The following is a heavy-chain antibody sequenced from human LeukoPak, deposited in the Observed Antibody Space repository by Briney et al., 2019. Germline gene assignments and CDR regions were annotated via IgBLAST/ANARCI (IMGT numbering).Heavy chain of an antibody. CDR2: MNPDSGNT. CDR1: GYTFTSYD. Sequence: ASVKVSCKASGYTFTSYDINWVRQATGQGLEWMGWMNPDSGNTGYAQKFQGRVSMTRNTSITTAYMELSSLGSEDMAIYYCAKGKARITMIQAIDSWGQGTLVTVSS. V-gene: IGHV1-8*01. D-gene: IGHD3-22*01. CDR3: AKGKARITMIQAIDS. J-gene: IGHJ4*02.